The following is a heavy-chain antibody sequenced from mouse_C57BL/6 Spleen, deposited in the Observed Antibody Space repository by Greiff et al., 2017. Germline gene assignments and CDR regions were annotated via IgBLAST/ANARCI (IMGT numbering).Heavy chain of an antibody. CDR2: IRSGGSYT. Sequence: EVQGVESGGDLVKPGGSLKLSCAASGFTFSSYGMSWVRQTPDKRLEWVATIRSGGSYTHYPDSVKGRFTISRDNAKNTLYLQMSSLKSEDTAMYYCARLTAQARDYFDYWGQGTTLTVSS. V-gene: IGHV5-6*01. CDR3: ARLTAQARDYFDY. CDR1: GFTFSSYG. D-gene: IGHD3-2*02. J-gene: IGHJ2*01.